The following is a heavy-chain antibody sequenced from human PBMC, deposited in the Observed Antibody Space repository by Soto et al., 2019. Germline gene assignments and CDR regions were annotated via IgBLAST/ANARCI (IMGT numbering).Heavy chain of an antibody. CDR2: IFPGGVNI. J-gene: IGHJ4*02. CDR3: ARRGGIVVVGPPYDH. D-gene: IGHD2-21*01. CDR1: GYSFTSHY. Sequence: ASVKVSCKAIGYSFTSHYMHWVRQAPGQGLEWMGTIFPGGVNIAYAQKFEGRVTMTKETSTSTVYMEVNSLPSEDTAVYYCARRGGIVVVGPPYDHWGQGTRVTVS. V-gene: IGHV1-46*01.